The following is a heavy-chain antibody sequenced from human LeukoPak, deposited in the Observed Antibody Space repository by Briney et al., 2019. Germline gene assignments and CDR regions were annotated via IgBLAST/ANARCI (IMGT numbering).Heavy chain of an antibody. CDR2: ISAYNGNT. Sequence: ASVKVSCKASGYTFTSYGISWVRQAPGQELEWMGWISAYNGNTNYAQKLQGRVTMTTDTSTSTAYMELRSLRSDDTAVYYCAREYSSRSPPDYWGQGTLVTVSS. D-gene: IGHD6-13*01. CDR3: AREYSSRSPPDY. J-gene: IGHJ4*02. V-gene: IGHV1-18*01. CDR1: GYTFTSYG.